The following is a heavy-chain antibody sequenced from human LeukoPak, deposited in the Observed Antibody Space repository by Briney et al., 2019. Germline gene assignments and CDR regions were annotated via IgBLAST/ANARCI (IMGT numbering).Heavy chain of an antibody. D-gene: IGHD3-22*01. Sequence: SQTLSLTCTVSGGSISSGSYYWSWIRQPAGKGLEWIGRIYASGSTNYNPSLKSRVTISVDTSKNQFSLKLSSVTAADTAVYYCARDSGYYDSSGYYYWGQGTLVTVSS. J-gene: IGHJ4*02. CDR2: IYASGST. CDR3: ARDSGYYDSSGYYY. V-gene: IGHV4-61*02. CDR1: GGSISSGSYY.